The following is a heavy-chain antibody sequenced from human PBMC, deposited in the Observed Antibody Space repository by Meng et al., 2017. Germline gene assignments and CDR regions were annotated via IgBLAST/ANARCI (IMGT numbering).Heavy chain of an antibody. CDR3: ARGPMFGARVTNIYY. Sequence: ERVEQGGAVLLTPAETPSPIGASDGGSFSGYYWSWIRQPPGKGLEWIGEINHSGSTNYNPSLKSRVTISVDKSKNQFSLKLSSVTAADTAVYYCARGPMFGARVTNIYYWGQGTLVTVSS. V-gene: IGHV4-34*01. CDR1: GGSFSGYY. D-gene: IGHD3-10*02. CDR2: INHSGST. J-gene: IGHJ4*02.